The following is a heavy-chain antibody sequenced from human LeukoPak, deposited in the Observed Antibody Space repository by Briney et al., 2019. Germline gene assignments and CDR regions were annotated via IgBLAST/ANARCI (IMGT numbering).Heavy chain of an antibody. CDR1: GFPFSNYA. CDR2: ISGSGGAT. CDR3: AKEEVGAVAGRFDF. V-gene: IGHV3-23*01. D-gene: IGHD6-19*01. Sequence: GGSLRLSCAASGFPFSNYAMSWVRQAPGKGLEWVSGISGSGGATYYADSVKGRFTISRDNSKNTLYLQMNSLRAEDTAVYYCAKEEVGAVAGRFDFWGQGTLVTVSS. J-gene: IGHJ4*02.